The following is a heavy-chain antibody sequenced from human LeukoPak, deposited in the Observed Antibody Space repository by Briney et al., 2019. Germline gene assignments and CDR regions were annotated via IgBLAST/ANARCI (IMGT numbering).Heavy chain of an antibody. CDR2: MSSSSSYI. CDR1: GFTFSSYS. V-gene: IGHV3-21*01. J-gene: IGHJ5*02. CDR3: ARDAGGRYYVPNWFDP. Sequence: GGSLRLSCAASGFTFSSYSMNWVRQAPGKGLEWVSSMSSSSSYIYYADSVKGRFTISRDNAKNSLYLQMNSLRAEDTAVYYCARDAGGRYYVPNWFDPWGQGTLVTVTS. D-gene: IGHD3-10*02.